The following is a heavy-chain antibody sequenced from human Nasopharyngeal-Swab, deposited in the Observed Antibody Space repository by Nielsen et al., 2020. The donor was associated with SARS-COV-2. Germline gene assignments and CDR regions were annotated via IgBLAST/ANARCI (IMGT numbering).Heavy chain of an antibody. CDR3: ARSLIVLLWFGELDY. CDR2: ISYDGSNK. D-gene: IGHD3-10*01. J-gene: IGHJ4*02. CDR1: GFTFSSYA. Sequence: SCAASGFTFSSYAMHWVRQAPGKGLEWVAVISYDGSNKYYADSVKGRFTISRDNSKNTLYLQMNSLRAEDTAVYYCARSLIVLLWFGELDYWGQGTLVTVSS. V-gene: IGHV3-30-3*01.